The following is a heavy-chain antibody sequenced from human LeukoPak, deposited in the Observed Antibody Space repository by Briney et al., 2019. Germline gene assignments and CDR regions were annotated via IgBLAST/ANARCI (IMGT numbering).Heavy chain of an antibody. V-gene: IGHV4-34*01. Sequence: SETLSLTCAVYGGSIRGYYWSWIRQPPGKGLEWIGEINHSGSTNYNPSLKSRVTISVDTSKNQFSLKLSSVTAADTAVYYCARLGGVIANMPDYWGQGTLVTVSS. CDR2: INHSGST. CDR1: GGSIRGYY. J-gene: IGHJ4*02. CDR3: ARLGGVIANMPDY. D-gene: IGHD3-16*02.